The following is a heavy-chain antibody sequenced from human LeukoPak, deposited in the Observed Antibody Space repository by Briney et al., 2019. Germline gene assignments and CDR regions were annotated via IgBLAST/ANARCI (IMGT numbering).Heavy chain of an antibody. CDR2: ISGIANAI. CDR3: ARHLATSGSYQLDY. D-gene: IGHD1-1*01. V-gene: IGHV3-23*01. Sequence: GGSLRLSCAASGFTFTDYALSWVRQAPGKGLEWVSAISGIANAIFYADSVKGRFTISRDSSKNTLSLQMASLRAEDTAVYYCARHLATSGSYQLDYSGEGTLVSVSS. J-gene: IGHJ4*02. CDR1: GFTFTDYA.